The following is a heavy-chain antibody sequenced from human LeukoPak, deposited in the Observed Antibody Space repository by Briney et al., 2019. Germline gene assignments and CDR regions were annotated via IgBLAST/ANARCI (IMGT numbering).Heavy chain of an antibody. CDR3: AKEPRYCSGGSCYPGYYYGMDV. D-gene: IGHD2-15*01. CDR1: GFTFSSYG. Sequence: GGSLRLSCAASGFTFSSYGMHWVRQAPGEGLEWVAVISYDGSNKYYADSVKGRFTISRDNSKNTLYLQMNSLRAEDTAVYYCAKEPRYCSGGSCYPGYYYGMDVWGQGTTVTVSS. V-gene: IGHV3-30*18. J-gene: IGHJ6*02. CDR2: ISYDGSNK.